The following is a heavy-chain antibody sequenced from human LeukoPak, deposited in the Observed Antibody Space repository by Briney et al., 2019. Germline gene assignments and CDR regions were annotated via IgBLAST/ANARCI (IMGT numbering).Heavy chain of an antibody. CDR1: GGSISSGSYY. CDR2: IYTSGST. CDR3: ARDRSGSYFDY. Sequence: SQTLSLTCTVSGGSISSGSYYWTWIRQPAGKGLEWIGRIYTSGSTNYNPSLKSRVTISVDTSKNQFSLQLSSVAAADTAVYYCARDRSGSYFDYWGQGTLVTVSS. V-gene: IGHV4-61*02. J-gene: IGHJ4*02. D-gene: IGHD3-3*01.